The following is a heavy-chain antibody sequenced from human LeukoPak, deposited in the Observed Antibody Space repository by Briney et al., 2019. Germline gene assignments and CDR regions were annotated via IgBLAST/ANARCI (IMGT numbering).Heavy chain of an antibody. CDR1: AYSISSGYY. Sequence: SETLSLTCTVSAYSISSGYYWGWIRQPPGKGLEWIGSIYYSGSTYYNPSLKSRVTISVDTSKNQFSLKLSSVTAADTAVYYCARHPLVGSSWYFPNWFDPWGQGTLVTVSS. D-gene: IGHD6-13*01. J-gene: IGHJ5*02. CDR3: ARHPLVGSSWYFPNWFDP. V-gene: IGHV4-38-2*02. CDR2: IYYSGST.